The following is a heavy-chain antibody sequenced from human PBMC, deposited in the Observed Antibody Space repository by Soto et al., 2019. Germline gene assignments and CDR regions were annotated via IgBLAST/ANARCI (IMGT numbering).Heavy chain of an antibody. CDR1: GGSISSGGYS. D-gene: IGHD3-10*01. CDR2: IYHSGST. V-gene: IGHV4-30-2*01. CDR3: ARTPDI. J-gene: IGHJ3*02. Sequence: LQLQESGSGLVKPSQTLSLTCAVSGGSISSGGYSWSWIRQPPGKGLEWIGYIYHSGSTYYNPSLXXXXXXXXXXXXXXXXXXXXXXXXXDTAVYYCARTPDIWGQGTMVTVSS.